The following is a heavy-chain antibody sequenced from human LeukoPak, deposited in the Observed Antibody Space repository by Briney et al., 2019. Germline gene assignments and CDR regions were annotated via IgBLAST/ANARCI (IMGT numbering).Heavy chain of an antibody. Sequence: PSETLSLTCTVSGGSISSGGYYWSWIRQHPGKGLEWIGYIYYSGSTYYNPSLKSRVTISVDTSKNQFSLKLSSVTAADTAVYYCARVNSVTTGFYFDYWGQGTLVTVSS. CDR3: ARVNSVTTGFYFDY. V-gene: IGHV4-31*03. CDR1: GGSISSGGYY. D-gene: IGHD4-17*01. J-gene: IGHJ4*02. CDR2: IYYSGST.